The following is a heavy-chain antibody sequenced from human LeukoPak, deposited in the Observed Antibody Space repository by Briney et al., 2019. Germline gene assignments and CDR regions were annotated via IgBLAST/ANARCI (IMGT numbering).Heavy chain of an antibody. CDR1: GGTFSSYA. CDR2: IIPIFGTA. D-gene: IGHD3-10*01. Sequence: ASVKVSCKASGGTFSSYAISWVRQAPGQGLEWMGGIIPIFGTANYAQKFQGRVTITTDESTSTAYMELNSLRAEDTAVYYCARDSRMVRGAGDNWFDPWGQGTLVTVSS. CDR3: ARDSRMVRGAGDNWFDP. J-gene: IGHJ5*02. V-gene: IGHV1-69*05.